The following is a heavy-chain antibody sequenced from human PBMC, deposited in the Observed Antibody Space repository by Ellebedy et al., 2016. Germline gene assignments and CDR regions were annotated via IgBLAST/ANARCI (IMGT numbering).Heavy chain of an antibody. V-gene: IGHV1-18*01. J-gene: IGHJ6*02. D-gene: IGHD1-26*01. CDR2: ISAYNGNT. Sequence: ASVKVSCKASGYTFTSYGISWVRQAPGQGLEWMGWISAYNGNTNYAQKLQGRVTMTTDTSTSTAYMELRSLRSDDTAVYYCARKLQGATRGYYYGMDVWGQGTTVTVSS. CDR3: ARKLQGATRGYYYGMDV. CDR1: GYTFTSYG.